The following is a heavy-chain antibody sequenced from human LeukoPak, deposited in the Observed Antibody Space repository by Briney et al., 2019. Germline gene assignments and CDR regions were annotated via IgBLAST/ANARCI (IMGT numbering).Heavy chain of an antibody. CDR1: GFSLSRFG. D-gene: IGHD1-7*01. Sequence: PGGSLRLSCAASGFSLSRFGMHWVRQAPGKGLEWVAVMSSDGSNEFYADSVKGRFSISRDNSKNTLCLQMNSLRAEDTAVYYCARDRNNWNYWVWFDPWGQGTLVTVSS. CDR3: ARDRNNWNYWVWFDP. CDR2: MSSDGSNE. J-gene: IGHJ5*02. V-gene: IGHV3-30*03.